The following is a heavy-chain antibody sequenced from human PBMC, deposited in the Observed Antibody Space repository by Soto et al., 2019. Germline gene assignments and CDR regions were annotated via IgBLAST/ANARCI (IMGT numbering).Heavy chain of an antibody. CDR2: MYFGGSF. CDR1: GASVSHGY. J-gene: IGHJ5*02. D-gene: IGHD3-22*01. CDR3: ARSYDDSTGFAVDP. V-gene: IGHV4-59*02. Sequence: QMQLQASGPGLVKPSETLSLTCNVSGASVSHGYWSWIRQPPGKGLEWIGFMYFGGSFNCTPSITSRTTIAVETSKNQFSMKLTSVTASDTAGYYCARSYDDSTGFAVDPWGQGTLVTVSS.